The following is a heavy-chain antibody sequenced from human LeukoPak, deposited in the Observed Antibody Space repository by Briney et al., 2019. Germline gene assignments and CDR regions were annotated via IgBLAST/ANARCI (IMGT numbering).Heavy chain of an antibody. CDR1: GFTFSGHY. Sequence: PGGSLRLSCAASGFTFSGHYISWIRQAPGKGLEWVSYISGNGRDIYYTDSTKGRFTISRDNARNSVYLQMNSLRAEDTAVYYCARGHYGLDVWGQGTTVTVSS. J-gene: IGHJ6*02. CDR2: ISGNGRDI. CDR3: ARGHYGLDV. V-gene: IGHV3-11*01.